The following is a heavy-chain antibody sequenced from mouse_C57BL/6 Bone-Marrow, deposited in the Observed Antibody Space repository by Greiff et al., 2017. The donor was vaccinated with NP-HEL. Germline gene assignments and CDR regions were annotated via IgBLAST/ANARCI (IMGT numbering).Heavy chain of an antibody. CDR2: IYPGGGYT. Sequence: QVQLQQSGAELVRPGTSVKMSCKASGYTFTNYWIGWAKQRPGHGLEWIGDIYPGGGYTNYNEKYKGKAKLTADKSSSTAYMQFSSLTSEDSAIYYCARRLWLRHYAMDYWGQGTSVTVSS. CDR1: GYTFTNYW. CDR3: ARRLWLRHYAMDY. J-gene: IGHJ4*01. D-gene: IGHD2-2*01. V-gene: IGHV1-63*01.